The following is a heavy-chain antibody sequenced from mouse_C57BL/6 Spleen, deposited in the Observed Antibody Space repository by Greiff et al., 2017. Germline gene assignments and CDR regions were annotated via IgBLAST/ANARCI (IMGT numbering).Heavy chain of an antibody. J-gene: IGHJ4*01. Sequence: VQLQQSGPELVKPGASVKMSCTASGYTFTSYVMHWVKQKPGQGLEWIGYIYPYNDGTKYNEKFKGKATLTSDKSSSTAYMELSSLTSEDSAVYYCARWTPSYYYAMDYWGQGTSVTVSS. D-gene: IGHD6-1*01. CDR3: ARWTPSYYYAMDY. CDR1: GYTFTSYV. CDR2: IYPYNDGT. V-gene: IGHV1-14*01.